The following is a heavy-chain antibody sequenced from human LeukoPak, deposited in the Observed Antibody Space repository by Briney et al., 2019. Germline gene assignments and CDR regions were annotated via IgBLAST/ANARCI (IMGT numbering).Heavy chain of an antibody. CDR2: TYYRSKWYN. J-gene: IGHJ4*02. Sequence: SQTLSLTCAISGDSVSSNSAAWNWIRQSPSRGLEWLGRTYYRSKWYNDYAESVKSRINIKPDTSKNQFSLKLSSVTAADTAVYYCARYRLGSGSLYYFDYWGQGTLVTVSS. CDR1: GDSVSSNSAA. CDR3: ARYRLGSGSLYYFDY. V-gene: IGHV6-1*01. D-gene: IGHD3-10*01.